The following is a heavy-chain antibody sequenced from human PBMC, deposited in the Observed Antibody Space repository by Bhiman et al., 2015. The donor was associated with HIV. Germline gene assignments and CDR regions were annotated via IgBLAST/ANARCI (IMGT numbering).Heavy chain of an antibody. CDR1: GFTFNDYY. J-gene: IGHJ4*02. V-gene: IGHV3-11*06. D-gene: IGHD1-7*01. CDR2: ISSSSSYI. Sequence: QVQLMESGGGLVKPGGSLRLSCAASGFTFNDYYMSWIRQAPGKGLEWVSSISSSSSYIYYADSVKGRFTISRDNAKNSLYLQMNSLRAEDTAVYYCATEPGGTTQGRFDYWGQGTLVTVSS. CDR3: ATEPGGTTQGRFDY.